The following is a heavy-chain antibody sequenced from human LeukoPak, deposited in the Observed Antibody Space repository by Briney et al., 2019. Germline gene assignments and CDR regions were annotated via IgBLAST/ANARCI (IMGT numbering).Heavy chain of an antibody. V-gene: IGHV3-23*01. Sequence: GGSLRLSCAVSGITLSNYGMSWVRQAPGKGLEWVAGISGSGGSTNYADSVKGRFTISRDNRKNTLYLQMNSLRVEDTAVYFCAKRGVVIRVILVGFHKEAYYFDSWGQGALVTVSS. D-gene: IGHD3-22*01. J-gene: IGHJ4*02. CDR2: ISGSGGST. CDR3: AKRGVVIRVILVGFHKEAYYFDS. CDR1: GITLSNYG.